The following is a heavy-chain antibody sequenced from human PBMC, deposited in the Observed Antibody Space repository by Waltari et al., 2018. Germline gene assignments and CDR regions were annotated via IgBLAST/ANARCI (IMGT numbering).Heavy chain of an antibody. V-gene: IGHV3-30*18. Sequence: QVQLVESGGGVVQPGRSLRLSCATSGFTFSSYGMHWVRQAPGKGLEWVAVISYDGSNKYYADSVKGRFTISRDNSKNTLYLQMNSLRAEDTAVYYCAKGGHSSSWYSDYWGQGTLVTVSS. J-gene: IGHJ4*02. CDR3: AKGGHSSSWYSDY. D-gene: IGHD6-13*01. CDR1: GFTFSSYG. CDR2: ISYDGSNK.